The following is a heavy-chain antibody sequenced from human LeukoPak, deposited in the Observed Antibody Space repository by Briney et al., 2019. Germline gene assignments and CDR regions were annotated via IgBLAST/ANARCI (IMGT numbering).Heavy chain of an antibody. D-gene: IGHD3-22*01. CDR2: INHSGST. CDR3: ARAYDSSGYCDY. V-gene: IGHV4-34*01. CDR1: GGSFSGYY. J-gene: IGHJ4*02. Sequence: SETLSLTCAVYGGSFSGYYWSWIRQPPGKGLEWIGEINHSGSTNYNPSLKSRVTISVDTSKNQFYLKLSSVTAADTAVYYCARAYDSSGYCDYWGQGTLVTVSS.